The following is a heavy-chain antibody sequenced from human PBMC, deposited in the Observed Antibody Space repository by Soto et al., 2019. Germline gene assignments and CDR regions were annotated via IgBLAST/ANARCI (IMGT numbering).Heavy chain of an antibody. J-gene: IGHJ4*02. CDR1: GFTFSSYA. CDR2: ITDSGSST. V-gene: IGHV3-23*01. CDR3: TKRVEYSSSWAYFDY. D-gene: IGHD6-6*01. Sequence: GGSLRLSCAASGFTFSSYAMTWVRQAPGKGLEWVSSITDSGSSTFYGDSVKGRFTISRDNSKNTLYLQMNSLRAEDTAVYYCTKRVEYSSSWAYFDYWGQGTLVTVSS.